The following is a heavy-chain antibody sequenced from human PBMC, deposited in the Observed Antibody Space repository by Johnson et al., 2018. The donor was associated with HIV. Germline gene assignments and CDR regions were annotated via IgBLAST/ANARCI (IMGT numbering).Heavy chain of an antibody. V-gene: IGHV3-33*08. Sequence: QVQLVESGGGVVQPGKSLTLSCVGSGLSFSNFGIHWVRQAPGKGPEWVAVISFDGNLKKYADSVKGRFTISRDKSKNTLYLQMNSLRAEDTAVYYCARPRVSSGRHGAFDIWGQGTMVTVSS. CDR3: ARPRVSSGRHGAFDI. J-gene: IGHJ3*02. CDR1: GLSFSNFG. CDR2: ISFDGNLK. D-gene: IGHD3-22*01.